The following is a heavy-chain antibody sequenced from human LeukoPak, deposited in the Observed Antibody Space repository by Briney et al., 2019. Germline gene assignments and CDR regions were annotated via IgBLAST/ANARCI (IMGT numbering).Heavy chain of an antibody. Sequence: PGGSLRLSCAASGFTFSDYYMSWIRQAPGKGLEWVSYISSSGSTIYYADSVKGRFTISRDNAKNSLYLQMNSLRAEDTAVYYCARISLEWLSYYFDYWGQGTLVTVSS. CDR1: GFTFSDYY. V-gene: IGHV3-11*04. CDR2: ISSSGSTI. D-gene: IGHD3-3*01. CDR3: ARISLEWLSYYFDY. J-gene: IGHJ4*02.